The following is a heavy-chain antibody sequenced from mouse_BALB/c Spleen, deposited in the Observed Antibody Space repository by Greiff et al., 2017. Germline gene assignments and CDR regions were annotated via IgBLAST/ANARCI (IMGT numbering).Heavy chain of an antibody. CDR2: IYYSGTI. Sequence: VQLKESGPGLVKPSQTVSLTCTVTGISITTGNYRWSWIRQFPGNKLEWIGYIYYSGTITYNPSLTSRTTITRDTSKNQFFLEMNSLTAEDTATYYCARDRAAYPFDVWGAGTTVTVSS. J-gene: IGHJ1*01. CDR1: GISITTGNYR. V-gene: IGHV3-5*02. D-gene: IGHD3-1*01. CDR3: ARDRAAYPFDV.